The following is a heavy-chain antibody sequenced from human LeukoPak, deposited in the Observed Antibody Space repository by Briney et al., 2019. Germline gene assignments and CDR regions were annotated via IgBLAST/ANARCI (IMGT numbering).Heavy chain of an antibody. CDR3: ATIEYAYVMNLAY. CDR2: IKSRYDGGTT. J-gene: IGHJ4*02. D-gene: IGHD3-10*02. Sequence: GGSLRLSCAASGFSSGSAWLSWVRRSPGKGLEWIGRIKSRYDGGTTDYAAPVRGRFSISRDDSKDTLYLQMDSLRAEDTGIYYCATIEYAYVMNLAYWGQGTLVTVSS. CDR1: GFSSGSAW. V-gene: IGHV3-15*01.